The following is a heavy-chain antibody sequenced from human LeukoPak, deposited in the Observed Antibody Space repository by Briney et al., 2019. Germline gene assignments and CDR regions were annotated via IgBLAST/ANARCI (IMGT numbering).Heavy chain of an antibody. Sequence: WASVKVSCKASGYTFTGYYMHWVRQAPGQGLEWMGWINPNSGGTNYAQKFQGRVTMTRDTSISTAYMELSRLRSDDTAVYYCASVPPGTDCSSTSCYRNWEDAFDIWGQGTMVTVSS. D-gene: IGHD2-2*01. CDR2: INPNSGGT. CDR1: GYTFTGYY. V-gene: IGHV1-2*02. CDR3: ASVPPGTDCSSTSCYRNWEDAFDI. J-gene: IGHJ3*02.